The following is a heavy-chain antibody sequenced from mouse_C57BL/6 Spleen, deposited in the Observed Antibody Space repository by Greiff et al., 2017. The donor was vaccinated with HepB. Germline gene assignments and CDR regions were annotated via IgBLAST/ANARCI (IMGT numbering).Heavy chain of an antibody. CDR3: ARNWDDYDGYFDY. D-gene: IGHD2-4*01. CDR2: IWSGGST. Sequence: VQRVESGPGLVQPSQSLSITCTVSGFSLTSYGVHWVRQSPGKGLEWLGVIWSGGSTDYNAAFISRLSISKDNSKSQVFFKMNSLQADDTAIYYCARNWDDYDGYFDYWGQGTTLTVSS. V-gene: IGHV2-2*01. J-gene: IGHJ2*01. CDR1: GFSLTSYG.